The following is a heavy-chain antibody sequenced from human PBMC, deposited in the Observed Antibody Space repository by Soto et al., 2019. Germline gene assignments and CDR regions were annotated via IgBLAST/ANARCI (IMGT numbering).Heavy chain of an antibody. Sequence: GGSLRLSCAASGFTFSNAWMSWVRQAPGKGLEWVGRIKSKTDGGTTDYAAHVKGRFTISRDDSKNTLYLQMNSLKTEDTAVYYCTTDLWELLHTDFDYWGQGTLVTVSS. CDR2: IKSKTDGGTT. CDR3: TTDLWELLHTDFDY. V-gene: IGHV3-15*01. D-gene: IGHD1-26*01. J-gene: IGHJ4*02. CDR1: GFTFSNAW.